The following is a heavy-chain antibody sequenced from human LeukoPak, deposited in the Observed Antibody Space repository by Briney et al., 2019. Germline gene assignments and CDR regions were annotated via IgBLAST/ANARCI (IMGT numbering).Heavy chain of an antibody. Sequence: GASVKVSCKASGYTFTSYDINWVRQATGQGLEWMGWMNPNSGNTGYAQKFQGRVTMTRNTSISTAYMELSSLRSEDTAVYYCARLNHYSNYDDFDYWGQGTLVTVSS. V-gene: IGHV1-8*01. CDR2: MNPNSGNT. D-gene: IGHD4-11*01. CDR1: GYTFTSYD. CDR3: ARLNHYSNYDDFDY. J-gene: IGHJ4*02.